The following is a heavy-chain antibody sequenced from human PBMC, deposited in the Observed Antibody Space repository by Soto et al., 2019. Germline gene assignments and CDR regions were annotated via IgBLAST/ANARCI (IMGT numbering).Heavy chain of an antibody. V-gene: IGHV3-23*01. CDR1: GFTFSSYA. CDR2: ISGSGCST. D-gene: IGHD4-17*01. J-gene: IGHJ6*02. Sequence: EVQLLESGGGLVQPGGSLRLSCAASGFTFSSYAMSWVRQAPGKGLEWVSAISGSGCSTYYAVSVKGRFTTSRDNSKNTMHLQMNSLRAEDTAVYYCAKDLSYRMTAVTNYYYYGMDVWGQGTTVTVSS. CDR3: AKDLSYRMTAVTNYYYYGMDV.